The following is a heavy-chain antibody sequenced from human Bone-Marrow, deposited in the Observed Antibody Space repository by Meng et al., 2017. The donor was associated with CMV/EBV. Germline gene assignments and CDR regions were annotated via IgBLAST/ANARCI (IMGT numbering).Heavy chain of an antibody. D-gene: IGHD3-10*01. CDR3: ARVVEFSLSWFGEDLSFDY. CDR2: IIPIFGTA. Sequence: SVKVSCKASGGTFSSYAISWVRQAPGQGLEWMGGIIPIFGTANYAQKFQGRVTITTDESTSTAYMELSSLRSEDTAVYYCARVVEFSLSWFGEDLSFDYWGQGTLVTVPS. CDR1: GGTFSSYA. J-gene: IGHJ4*02. V-gene: IGHV1-69*05.